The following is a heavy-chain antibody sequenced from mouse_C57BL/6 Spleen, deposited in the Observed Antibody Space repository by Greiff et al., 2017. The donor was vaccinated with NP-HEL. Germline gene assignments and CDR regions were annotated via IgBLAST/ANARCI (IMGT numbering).Heavy chain of an antibody. CDR3: ARREMVTTGFAY. CDR1: GFTFSSYG. CDR2: ISSGGSYT. Sequence: EVMLVESGGDLVKPGGSLKLSCAASGFTFSSYGMSWVRQTPDKRLEWVATISSGGSYTYYPDSVKGRFTISRDNAKNTLYLQMSSLKSEDTAMYYCARREMVTTGFAYWGQGTLVTVSA. V-gene: IGHV5-6*01. D-gene: IGHD2-2*01. J-gene: IGHJ3*01.